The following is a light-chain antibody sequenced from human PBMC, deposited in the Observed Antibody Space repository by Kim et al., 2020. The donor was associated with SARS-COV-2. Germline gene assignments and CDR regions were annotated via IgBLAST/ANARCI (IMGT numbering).Light chain of an antibody. Sequence: APGKTARITCGGNNSGSKSVHWYQQKPGQAPVLVIYYDSDRPSGIPERFSGSNSGNTATLTISRVEAGDEADYYCQVWDSSSDHSVFGGGTKVTVL. CDR1: NSGSKS. CDR3: QVWDSSSDHSV. V-gene: IGLV3-21*04. J-gene: IGLJ3*02. CDR2: YDS.